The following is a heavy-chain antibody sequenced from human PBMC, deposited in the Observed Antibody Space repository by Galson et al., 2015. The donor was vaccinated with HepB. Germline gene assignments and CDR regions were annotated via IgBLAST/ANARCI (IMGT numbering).Heavy chain of an antibody. CDR1: GGTFSSYA. J-gene: IGHJ6*02. Sequence: SVKVSCKASGGTFSSYAISWVRQAPGQGLEWMGGIIPIFGTANYAQKFQGRVTITADESTSTAYMELSSLRSEDTAVYYCARVPKSGVYYYYGRDVWGQGTTVTVSS. CDR3: ARVPKSGVYYYYGRDV. CDR2: IIPIFGTA. D-gene: IGHD7-27*01. V-gene: IGHV1-69*13.